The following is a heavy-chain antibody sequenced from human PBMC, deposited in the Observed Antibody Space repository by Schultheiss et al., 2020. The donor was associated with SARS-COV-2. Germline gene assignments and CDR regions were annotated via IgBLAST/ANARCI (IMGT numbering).Heavy chain of an antibody. CDR3: ARDAGGAYCSGGICKQKMNYGMDV. CDR1: GGSISSSNW. Sequence: SETLSLTCAVSGGSISSSNWWSWVRQPAGKGLECIGRIYAGGNTNYNPSLKSRVTMSVDTSKNQFSLRLSSVTAADTAVYYCARDAGGAYCSGGICKQKMNYGMDVWGQGTTVTVSS. J-gene: IGHJ6*02. V-gene: IGHV4-4*02. CDR2: IYAGGNT. D-gene: IGHD2-15*01.